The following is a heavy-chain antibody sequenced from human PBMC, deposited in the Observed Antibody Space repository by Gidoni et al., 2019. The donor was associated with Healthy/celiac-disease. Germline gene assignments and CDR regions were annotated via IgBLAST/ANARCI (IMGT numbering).Heavy chain of an antibody. V-gene: IGHV3-30*02. CDR1: GFTFSSYG. J-gene: IGHJ5*02. Sequence: QVQLVESGGGVVQPGRSLRLSCAAAGFTFSSYGMHWVRQAPGKGLEWVAFIRYDGSNKYYADSVKGRFTISRDNSKNTLYLQMNSLRAEDTAVYYCAKDPVRAAANATWFDPWGQGTLVTVSS. D-gene: IGHD6-13*01. CDR2: IRYDGSNK. CDR3: AKDPVRAAANATWFDP.